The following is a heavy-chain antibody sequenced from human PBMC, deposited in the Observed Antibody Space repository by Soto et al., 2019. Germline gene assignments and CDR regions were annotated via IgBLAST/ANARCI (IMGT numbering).Heavy chain of an antibody. D-gene: IGHD2-2*01. CDR1: GFTFSSYG. J-gene: IGHJ6*02. CDR3: AGASRYCSSTSCPLGLYYYDMDV. V-gene: IGHV3-33*01. CDR2: IWFDGSNK. Sequence: XVSLRLSCVASGFTFSSYGMHWVRQAPGKGLEWVAVIWFDGSNKYYADSVKGRFTISRDNSKNTLYLQMNSLRAEDTAVYYCAGASRYCSSTSCPLGLYYYDMDVWGQGTTVTVSS.